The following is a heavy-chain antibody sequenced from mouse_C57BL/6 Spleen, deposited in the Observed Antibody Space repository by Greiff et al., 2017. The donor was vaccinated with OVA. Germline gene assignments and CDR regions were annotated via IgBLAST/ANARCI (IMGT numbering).Heavy chain of an antibody. CDR2: INPNNGGT. V-gene: IGHV1-26*01. J-gene: IGHJ2*01. CDR3: ARGGYGNYYFDY. CDR1: GYTFTDYY. D-gene: IGHD2-10*02. Sequence: VQLQQSGPELVKPGASVKISCKASGYTFTDYYMNWVKQSHGKSLEWIGDINPNNGGTSYNQKFKGKATLTVDKSSSTAYMELRSLTSEDSAVYYCARGGYGNYYFDYWGQGTTLTVSS.